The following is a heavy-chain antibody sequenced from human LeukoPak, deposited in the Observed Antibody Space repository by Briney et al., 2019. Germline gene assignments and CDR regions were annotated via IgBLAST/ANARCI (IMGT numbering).Heavy chain of an antibody. J-gene: IGHJ4*02. V-gene: IGHV3-30-3*01. CDR3: ARDPKVGSPDYFDY. D-gene: IGHD3-16*01. CDR2: MSQDGRTA. Sequence: GGSLRLSCAASGFSVSQHEMHWVRKAPGKGLEWVAVMSQDGRTALYIDSLKGRFIISKDTSTDTVYLQMNSLRVEDTAVYYCARDPKVGSPDYFDYWGQGTLVTVSP. CDR1: GFSVSQHE.